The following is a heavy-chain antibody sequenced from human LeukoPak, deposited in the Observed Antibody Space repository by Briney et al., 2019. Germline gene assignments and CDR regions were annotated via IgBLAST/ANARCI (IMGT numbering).Heavy chain of an antibody. V-gene: IGHV1-69*13. Sequence: SVKVSCKASGGTFSSYAISWVRQAPGQGLEWMGVIIPIFGTANYAQKFQGRVTITADESTSTAYMELSSLRSEDTAVYYCARGDCSGGSCYSPPFDYFDYWGQGTLVTVSS. D-gene: IGHD2-15*01. CDR3: ARGDCSGGSCYSPPFDYFDY. CDR1: GGTFSSYA. CDR2: IIPIFGTA. J-gene: IGHJ4*02.